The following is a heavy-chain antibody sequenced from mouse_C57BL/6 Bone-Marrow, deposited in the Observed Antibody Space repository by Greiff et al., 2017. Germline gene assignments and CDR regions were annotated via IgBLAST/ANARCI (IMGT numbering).Heavy chain of an antibody. CDR1: GFSLTSYG. CDR2: IWSGGST. V-gene: IGHV2-2*01. CDR3: ASHYGSSLYYAMDY. J-gene: IGHJ4*01. D-gene: IGHD1-1*01. Sequence: VQLKESGPGLVQPSQSLSITCTVSGFSLTSYGVHWVRQSPGKGLEWLGVIWSGGSTDYNAAFISRLSISKDNSKSQVFFKMNSLQADDTAIYYCASHYGSSLYYAMDYWGQGTSVTVSS.